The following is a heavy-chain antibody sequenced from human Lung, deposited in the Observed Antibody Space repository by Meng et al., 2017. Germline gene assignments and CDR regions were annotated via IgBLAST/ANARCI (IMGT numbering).Heavy chain of an antibody. V-gene: IGHV4-34*01. CDR3: ARGPTTMAHDFNY. J-gene: IGHJ4*02. D-gene: IGHD4-11*01. CDR1: GGSVMDYY. CDR2: INHSGST. Sequence: QVQRQQGGSGLLKPAETLSLTCVVSGGSVMDYYWGWIRQRPGKGLEWIGEINHSGSTNYNPSLESRATISVDTFQNNLSLKLSSVPAADSAVYYCARGPTTMAHDFNYWGQGTLVTVSS.